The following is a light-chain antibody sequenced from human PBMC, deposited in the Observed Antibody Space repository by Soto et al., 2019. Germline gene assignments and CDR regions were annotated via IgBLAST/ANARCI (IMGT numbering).Light chain of an antibody. CDR3: AAWDDSLNGHV. J-gene: IGLJ2*01. CDR2: SNN. CDR1: SSNIGSNT. Sequence: HSVLTQPPSASGTPGQRVTISCSGSSSNIGSNTVNWYQQLPGTAPKLLIYSNNQRPSGVPDRFSGSKSGTSASLAISGLQSEDEADYYCAAWDDSLNGHVFGGGTKLTVL. V-gene: IGLV1-44*01.